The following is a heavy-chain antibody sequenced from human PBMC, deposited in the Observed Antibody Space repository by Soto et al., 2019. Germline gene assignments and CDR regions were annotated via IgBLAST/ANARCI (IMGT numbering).Heavy chain of an antibody. CDR3: ARHYFLSCPGGDGYPTHF. CDR2: IYPGSSET. J-gene: IGHJ4*02. D-gene: IGHD2-21*02. CDR1: GYSFTSYW. Sequence: GESLKISCEGSGYSFTSYWIAWLRQMPGKGLEWMGVIYPGSSETKYGPSFQGHVTISTGRSGNTAYLQWSSLEASDSAIYYCARHYFLSCPGGDGYPTHFWRQGTLVTSPQ. V-gene: IGHV5-51*01.